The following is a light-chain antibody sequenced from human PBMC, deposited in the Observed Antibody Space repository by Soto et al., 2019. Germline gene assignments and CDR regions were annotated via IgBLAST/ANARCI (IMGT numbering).Light chain of an antibody. CDR3: QQVNAHPYT. V-gene: IGKV1-9*01. Sequence: DIQLTQSPSFLSASVGDRVIITFRASQGISSYLAWYQQKPGRAPNLLIYAASSLQSGVPSRFSGGGSGTEFTLTISSLQPEDFATYYCQQVNAHPYTFGQGTKVDIK. CDR2: AAS. J-gene: IGKJ2*01. CDR1: QGISSY.